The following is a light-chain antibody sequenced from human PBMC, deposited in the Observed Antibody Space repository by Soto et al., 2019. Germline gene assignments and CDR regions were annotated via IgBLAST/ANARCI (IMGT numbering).Light chain of an antibody. CDR2: DVS. J-gene: IGLJ2*01. Sequence: QSALTQPASVSGSPGQSITISCTGTSSDVGGYNYVSWYQQHPGKAHKLMIYDVSNRPSGVSNRFSGSKSSNTASLSISVLQAEDDADYYCSSYTSSSTLVVFGGGTKLTVL. V-gene: IGLV2-14*01. CDR1: SSDVGGYNY. CDR3: SSYTSSSTLVV.